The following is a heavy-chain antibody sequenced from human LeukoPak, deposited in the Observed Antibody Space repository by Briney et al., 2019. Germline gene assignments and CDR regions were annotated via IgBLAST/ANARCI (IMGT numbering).Heavy chain of an antibody. J-gene: IGHJ5*02. CDR3: AKDDIVVVVAAPHNWFDP. CDR1: GFTFSSYG. V-gene: IGHV3-30*02. CDR2: IRYDGSNK. D-gene: IGHD2-15*01. Sequence: GGSLRLSCAASGFTFSSYGMHWVRQAPGKGLEWVAVIRYDGSNKYYADSVKGRFTISRDNSKNTLYLQMNSLRAEDTAVYYCAKDDIVVVVAAPHNWFDPWGQGTPVTVSS.